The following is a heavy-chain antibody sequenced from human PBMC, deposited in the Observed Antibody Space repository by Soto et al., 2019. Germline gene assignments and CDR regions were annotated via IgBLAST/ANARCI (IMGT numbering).Heavy chain of an antibody. D-gene: IGHD4-17*01. CDR1: GGTFSSYT. CDR3: AIETTDYGDYVLYFQH. J-gene: IGHJ1*01. CDR2: IIPILGIA. Sequence: KVSCKASGGTFSSYTISWVRQAPGQGLEWMGRIIPILGIANYAQKFQGRVTITADKSTSTAYMELSSLRSEDTAVYYCAIETTDYGDYVLYFQHWGQGTLVTVSS. V-gene: IGHV1-69*02.